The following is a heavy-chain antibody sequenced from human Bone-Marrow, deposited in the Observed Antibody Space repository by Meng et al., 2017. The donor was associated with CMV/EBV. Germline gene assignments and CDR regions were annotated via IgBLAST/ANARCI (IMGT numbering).Heavy chain of an antibody. V-gene: IGHV3-30-3*01. J-gene: IGHJ4*02. D-gene: IGHD6-13*01. CDR2: ISYDGSNK. CDR1: GFTFSSYA. CDR3: ARELSAADYYFDY. Sequence: GESLKISCAASGFTFSSYAMHWVRQAPGKGLEWVAVISYDGSNKYYADSVKGRFTISRDNSKNTLYLQMNSLRAEDTAVYYCARELSAADYYFDYWGRGTRVTGSS.